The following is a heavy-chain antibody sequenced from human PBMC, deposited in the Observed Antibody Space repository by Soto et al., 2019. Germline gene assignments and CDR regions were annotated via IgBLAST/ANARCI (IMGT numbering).Heavy chain of an antibody. J-gene: IGHJ6*02. CDR2: ILNDGSNR. D-gene: IGHD3-10*01. CDR3: ARDDEYSGNGMDV. Sequence: QVQLVESGGGVVQPGRSLRLSCAASGFTFSNYGMHWFRQAPGKGLEWVAVILNDGSNRYHADSVKDRFTISRDNSKNMLYLQMNSLRAEDTAVYYCARDDEYSGNGMDVWGQGTPVTVS. V-gene: IGHV3-33*01. CDR1: GFTFSNYG.